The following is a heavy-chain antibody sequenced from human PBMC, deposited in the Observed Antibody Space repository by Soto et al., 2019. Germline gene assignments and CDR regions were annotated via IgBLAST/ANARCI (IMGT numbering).Heavy chain of an antibody. Sequence: QIQLWQSGGAVKKPGASVKVSCKASGYTLLHYGISWVRQAPGQGLRWVGWISAYNGDRNYAKNFKDRLTLPTDPSTSTAFLELRSLTSDDTAVYFCARDATTLSIYDPFDLWGQGTMVTVSS. D-gene: IGHD1-1*01. J-gene: IGHJ3*01. CDR1: GYTLLHYG. V-gene: IGHV1-18*01. CDR2: ISAYNGDR. CDR3: ARDATTLSIYDPFDL.